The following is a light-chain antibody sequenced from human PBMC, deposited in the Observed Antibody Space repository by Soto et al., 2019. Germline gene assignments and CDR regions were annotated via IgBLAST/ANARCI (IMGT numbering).Light chain of an antibody. J-gene: IGKJ4*01. CDR1: QSVDIS. V-gene: IGKV3-15*01. Sequence: EIVLSHSPGTLSLSPGDRATLSCRASQSVDISLAWYQQKPGQAPRLLIYGASTRATGVPARFSGSGSGTEFTLTINSLQSEDFAVYYCQRYNNWPLTFGGGTK. CDR3: QRYNNWPLT. CDR2: GAS.